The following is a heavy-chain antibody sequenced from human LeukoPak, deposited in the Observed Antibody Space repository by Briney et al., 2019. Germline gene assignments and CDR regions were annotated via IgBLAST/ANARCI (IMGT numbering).Heavy chain of an antibody. V-gene: IGHV3-66*01. CDR1: GFTVTGSH. D-gene: IGHD4-17*01. CDR3: ARESRLTVTTAFDI. J-gene: IGHJ3*02. Sequence: PGGSLRLSCAASGFTVTGSHMTWVRQAPGKGLQWVSITYSGGTTYYADFVRGRFTMSRDNSDNTLYLHSNSLEADDTAVYYCARESRLTVTTAFDIWGQGTMVTVTS. CDR2: TYSGGTT.